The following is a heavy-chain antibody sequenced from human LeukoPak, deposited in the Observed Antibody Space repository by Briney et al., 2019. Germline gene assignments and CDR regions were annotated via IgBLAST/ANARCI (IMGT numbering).Heavy chain of an antibody. V-gene: IGHV3-23*01. CDR3: AKDIQLST. J-gene: IGHJ3*01. CDR1: GFTFSVAA. D-gene: IGHD5-24*01. Sequence: GGSLRLSCAASGFTFSVAAMTWVRQAPGKGLEWVSLIGASGESTYYADSVKGRFTISRDNSKNTLSLQMNSLRVEDTVMYFCAKDIQLSTWGLGTMVTVSS. CDR2: IGASGEST.